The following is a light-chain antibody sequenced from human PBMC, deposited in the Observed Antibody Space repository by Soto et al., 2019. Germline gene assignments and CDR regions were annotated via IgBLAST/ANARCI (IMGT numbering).Light chain of an antibody. CDR1: TSDVGGYNH. V-gene: IGLV2-11*01. J-gene: IGLJ1*01. Sequence: QSVLTQPPSVSGSPGQSVTISCTGTTSDVGGYNHVSWYQHHPGKVPKLIIYDVTKRPSGVPDRFSGSKSGNTASLTISGLQAEDEADYYCASYTNSITYVFGSGTKVTVL. CDR2: DVT. CDR3: ASYTNSITYV.